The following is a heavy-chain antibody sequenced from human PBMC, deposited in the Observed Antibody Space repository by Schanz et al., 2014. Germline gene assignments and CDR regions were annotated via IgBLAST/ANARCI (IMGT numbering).Heavy chain of an antibody. J-gene: IGHJ5*02. Sequence: EVQLVESGGGLVQPGGSLRLSCVASGFTFSNYWMTWVRQAPGKGLEWVANIKQDESEKYYVDSVKGRFTISRDNAKNSLFLHMNSLRAEDTAVYCCVRDILHRVYDSGSPWGQGTLVTVSS. CDR1: GFTFSNYW. D-gene: IGHD3-10*01. CDR3: VRDILHRVYDSGSP. V-gene: IGHV3-7*04. CDR2: IKQDESEK.